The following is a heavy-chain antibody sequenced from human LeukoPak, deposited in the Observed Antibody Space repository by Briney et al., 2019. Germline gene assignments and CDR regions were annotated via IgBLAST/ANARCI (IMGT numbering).Heavy chain of an antibody. J-gene: IGHJ4*02. Sequence: SETLSLTCTVSGGSISSYYWSRIRQPAGKGLEWIGRIYTSGSTNYNPSLKSRVTMSVDTSKNQFSLKLSSVTAADTAVYYCARGRYSSGWIDYWGQGTLVTVSS. CDR3: ARGRYSSGWIDY. V-gene: IGHV4-4*07. D-gene: IGHD6-19*01. CDR1: GGSISSYY. CDR2: IYTSGST.